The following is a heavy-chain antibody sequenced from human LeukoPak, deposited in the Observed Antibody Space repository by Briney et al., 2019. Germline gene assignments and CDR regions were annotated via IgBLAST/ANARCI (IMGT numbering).Heavy chain of an antibody. CDR3: ARSRGQLPNAFDI. V-gene: IGHV4-61*01. CDR2: IYYSGST. D-gene: IGHD2-2*01. Sequence: SETLSLTCTVSGGSVSSDSYYWTWIRQPPGKGLEWIGYIYYSGSTNYNPSLKSRVTISVDTSKNQFSLKLSSVTAADTAVYYCARSRGQLPNAFDIWGQGTMVTVSS. CDR1: GGSVSSDSYY. J-gene: IGHJ3*02.